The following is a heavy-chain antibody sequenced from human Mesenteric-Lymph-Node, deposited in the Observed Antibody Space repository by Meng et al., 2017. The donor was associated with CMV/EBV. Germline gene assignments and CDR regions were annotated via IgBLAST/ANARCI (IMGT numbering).Heavy chain of an antibody. CDR1: GFTLNTYW. J-gene: IGHJ1*01. CDR3: ARNSDLG. CDR2: IFGAGKT. Sequence: GESLKISCVASGFTLNTYWMSWVRQAPGKGLEWVSVIFGAGKTNYADSVKGRFTISRDNSKNTVSLQMNSLTVEDTAIYYCARNSDLGWGQGTVVTVSS. V-gene: IGHV3-66*02. D-gene: IGHD2-21*01.